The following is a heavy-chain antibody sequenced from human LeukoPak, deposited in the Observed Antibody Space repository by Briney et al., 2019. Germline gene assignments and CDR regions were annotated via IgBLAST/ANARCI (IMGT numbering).Heavy chain of an antibody. D-gene: IGHD3-9*01. Sequence: PGGSLRLSCAASGFTFSTYWMSWVRQAPGKGLEWVSSISSSSSYIYYADSVKGRFTISRDNAKNSLYLQMNSLRAEDTAVYYCARGGDYDILTGPDYWGQGTLVTVSS. CDR3: ARGGDYDILTGPDY. V-gene: IGHV3-21*01. CDR1: GFTFSTYW. CDR2: ISSSSSYI. J-gene: IGHJ4*02.